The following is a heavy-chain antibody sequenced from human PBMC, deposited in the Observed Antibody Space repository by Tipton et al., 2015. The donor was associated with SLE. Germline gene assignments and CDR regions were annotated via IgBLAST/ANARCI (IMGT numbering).Heavy chain of an antibody. J-gene: IGHJ4*02. CDR2: IWHDGITK. CDR3: AKEEDGDYYFDS. V-gene: IGHV3-33*02. Sequence: SLRLSCAASGFSFSGYGMYWVRQAPGKGLEWVAVIWHDGITKYYADSVKGRFTISRDTSTNTLFLQMNDLRDEDTAVYYCAKEEDGDYYFDSWGQGTLVSVSS. D-gene: IGHD4-17*01. CDR1: GFSFSGYG.